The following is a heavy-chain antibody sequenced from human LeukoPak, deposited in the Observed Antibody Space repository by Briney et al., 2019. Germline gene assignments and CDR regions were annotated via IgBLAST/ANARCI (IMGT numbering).Heavy chain of an antibody. CDR1: GFTFSNVW. D-gene: IGHD3-10*01. J-gene: IGHJ3*01. CDR3: ATDRVDSEIYLNAFDV. CDR2: IRSKSAGGTI. Sequence: GGSLRLSCAASGFTFSNVWMSWVRQAPGKGLEWVGRIRSKSAGGTIEYAAPVKGRFTISRDDSKDTLFLQMNSLKTEDTAVYYCATDRVDSEIYLNAFDVWGHGTMVTVSS. V-gene: IGHV3-15*01.